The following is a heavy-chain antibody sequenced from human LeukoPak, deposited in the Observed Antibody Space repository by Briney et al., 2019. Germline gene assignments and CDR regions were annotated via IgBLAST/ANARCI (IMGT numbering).Heavy chain of an antibody. CDR1: GFTFSSYG. Sequence: GGSLRLSCAASGFTFSSYGMHWVRQAPGKGLEWVAFIRYDGSNKYYADSVKGRFTISRDNSKNTLYLQMNSLRAEDTAVYYCAKGTYNWNDPGYWGQGTLVTVSS. CDR2: IRYDGSNK. D-gene: IGHD1-1*01. CDR3: AKGTYNWNDPGY. V-gene: IGHV3-30*02. J-gene: IGHJ4*02.